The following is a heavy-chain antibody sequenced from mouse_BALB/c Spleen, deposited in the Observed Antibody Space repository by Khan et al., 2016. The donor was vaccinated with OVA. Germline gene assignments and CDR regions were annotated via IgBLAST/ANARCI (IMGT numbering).Heavy chain of an antibody. J-gene: IGHJ3*01. CDR3: TRRHNTYAWFAY. CDR1: GFTFSNFG. V-gene: IGHV5-17*02. CDR2: ISSGSNTI. D-gene: IGHD1-1*01. Sequence: EVELVESGGGLVQPGGSRKLSCAASGFTFSNFGMHWVRQAPEKGLEWVAYISSGSNTIYYADSVKGRFTISRANPENTLFLQMTSLRSEDTAIYYCTRRHNTYAWFAYWGQGTLVTASA.